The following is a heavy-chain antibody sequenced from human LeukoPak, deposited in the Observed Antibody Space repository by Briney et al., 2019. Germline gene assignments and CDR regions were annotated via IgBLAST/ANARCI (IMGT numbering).Heavy chain of an antibody. J-gene: IGHJ4*02. V-gene: IGHV1-24*01. CDR2: FDPEDGET. D-gene: IGHD3-10*01. CDR1: GYTLTELS. CDR3: ATGGPDPYYYFDY. Sequence: GASVEVSCKVSGYTLTELSMHWVRQAPGKGLEWMGGFDPEDGETIYAQKFQGRVTMTEDTSTDTAYMELSSLRSEDTAVYYCATGGPDPYYYFDYWGQGTLVTVSS.